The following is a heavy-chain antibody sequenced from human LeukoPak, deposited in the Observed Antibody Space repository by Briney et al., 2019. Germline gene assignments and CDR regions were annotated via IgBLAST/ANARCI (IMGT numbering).Heavy chain of an antibody. CDR3: ARHLHYYGSGNYYYYFYAMGV. J-gene: IGHJ6*02. V-gene: IGHV3-33*01. Sequence: PGTSLRLSCAASGFTFSSYGMHWVRQAPGKGLEWVAVIWYDGSNKYYADSVKGRFTISRDNSKNTLYLQMNSLRADDTAVYYCARHLHYYGSGNYYYYFYAMGVWGQGTTVTVSS. CDR2: IWYDGSNK. D-gene: IGHD3-10*01. CDR1: GFTFSSYG.